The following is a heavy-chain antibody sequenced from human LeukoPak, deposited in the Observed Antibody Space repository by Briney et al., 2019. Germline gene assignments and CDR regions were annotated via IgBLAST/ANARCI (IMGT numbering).Heavy chain of an antibody. CDR3: AGSVAGTFGFYFDY. J-gene: IGHJ4*02. Sequence: PGGSLRLSCAASGFTFSNAWMSWVRQAPGKGLEWVSGISGSGAGTYYADPVKGRFTISRDNSKNTLYLQMNSLRAEDTAVYYCAGSVAGTFGFYFDYWGQGTLVTVSS. D-gene: IGHD6-19*01. CDR1: GFTFSNAW. V-gene: IGHV3-23*01. CDR2: ISGSGAGT.